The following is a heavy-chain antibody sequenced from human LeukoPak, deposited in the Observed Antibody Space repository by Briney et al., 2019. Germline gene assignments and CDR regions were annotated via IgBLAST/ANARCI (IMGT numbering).Heavy chain of an antibody. J-gene: IGHJ4*02. CDR1: GGSISSGGYS. D-gene: IGHD3-10*01. CDR2: IYYSGST. V-gene: IGHV4-30-4*07. Sequence: SETLSLTCAVSGGSISSGGYSWSWIRQPPGKGLEWIGYIYYSGSTYYNPSLKSRVTISVDTSKNQFSLKLNSVTAADTAVYYCARDAGGSGSYYSRLDYWGQGTLVTVSS. CDR3: ARDAGGSGSYYSRLDY.